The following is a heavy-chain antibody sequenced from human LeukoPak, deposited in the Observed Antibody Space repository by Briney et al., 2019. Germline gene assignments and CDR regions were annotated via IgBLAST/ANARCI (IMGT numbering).Heavy chain of an antibody. D-gene: IGHD5/OR15-5a*01. CDR1: GGSISISAYY. J-gene: IGHJ4*02. CDR3: ARQFYASPPGLDN. CDR2: IYYTGTT. V-gene: IGHV4-30-4*01. Sequence: SQTRSLTSPVSGGSISISAYYWSWLRQPPGKGLEWVGFIYYTGTTHNSPSLKSRATISLGTSKNQFSLKMSSVTAADTAVYYCARQFYASPPGLDNWGQGILVTVSS.